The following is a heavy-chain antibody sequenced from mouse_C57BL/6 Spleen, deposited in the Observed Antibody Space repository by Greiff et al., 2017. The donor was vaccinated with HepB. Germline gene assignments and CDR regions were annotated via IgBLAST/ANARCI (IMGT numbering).Heavy chain of an antibody. CDR3: ARSYYYGSSYDFDY. CDR2: INPNNGGT. J-gene: IGHJ2*01. Sequence: EVKLQQSGPELVKPGASVKIPCKASGYTFTDYNMDWVKQSHGKSLEWIGDINPNNGGTIYNQKFKGKATLTVDKSSSTAYMELRSLTSEDTAVYYCARSYYYGSSYDFDYWGQGTTLTVSS. CDR1: GYTFTDYN. V-gene: IGHV1-18*01. D-gene: IGHD1-1*01.